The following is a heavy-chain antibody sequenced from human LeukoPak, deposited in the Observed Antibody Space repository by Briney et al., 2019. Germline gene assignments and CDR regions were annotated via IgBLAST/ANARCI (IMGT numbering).Heavy chain of an antibody. J-gene: IGHJ4*02. CDR1: EFDFSSHA. Sequence: GGSLRLSCAASEFDFSSHAMTWVRQAPGKGLEWVAVISKDGSDKYYPGSVRGRFTISRDNSKNTIYLQMDSLRAEDTAIYYCARDYWWNYDYWGQGTLVTVSS. CDR2: ISKDGSDK. CDR3: ARDYWWNYDY. V-gene: IGHV3-30-3*01. D-gene: IGHD1-7*01.